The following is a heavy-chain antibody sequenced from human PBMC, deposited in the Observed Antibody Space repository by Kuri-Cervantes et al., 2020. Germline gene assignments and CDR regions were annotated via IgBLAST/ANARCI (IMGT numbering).Heavy chain of an antibody. CDR3: ARGEGVDTAMAYYFDY. J-gene: IGHJ4*02. Sequence: SVKVSCKASGGTFNNYAISWVRQAPGQGLEWMGGIIPFFGTPKYVEKFKGRVTITADKSTSTTYMELSSLRSEDTAVYYCARGEGVDTAMAYYFDYWGQGTLVTVSS. D-gene: IGHD5-18*01. CDR2: IIPFFGTP. V-gene: IGHV1-69*06. CDR1: GGTFNNYA.